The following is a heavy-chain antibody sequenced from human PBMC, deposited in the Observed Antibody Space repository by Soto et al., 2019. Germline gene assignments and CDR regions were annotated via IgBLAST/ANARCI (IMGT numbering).Heavy chain of an antibody. V-gene: IGHV4-30-4*01. CDR2: IYYSGNT. CDR3: ARVSTQQRWFDP. Sequence: SLTCTVSGGSISSGDYYWSWIRQPPGKGLEWIGYIYYSGNTYYNPSLKSRVTISVDTSKNQFSLKLSSVTAADTAVYSCARVSTQQRWFDPWGQGTLVTVSS. D-gene: IGHD1-1*01. CDR1: GGSISSGDYY. J-gene: IGHJ5*02.